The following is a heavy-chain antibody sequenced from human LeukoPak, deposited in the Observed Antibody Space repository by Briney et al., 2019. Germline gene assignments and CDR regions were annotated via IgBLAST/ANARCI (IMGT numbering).Heavy chain of an antibody. Sequence: SETLSLTCTVSGVSISSYYWSWIRQPPGKGLEWIGYIYYSGSTNYNPSLKSRVTISVDTSKNQFSLKLSSVTAADTAVYYCARGTYYDFWSGQPYYYYGMDVWGQGTTVTVSS. D-gene: IGHD3-3*01. CDR1: GVSISSYY. V-gene: IGHV4-59*12. CDR2: IYYSGST. J-gene: IGHJ6*02. CDR3: ARGTYYDFWSGQPYYYYGMDV.